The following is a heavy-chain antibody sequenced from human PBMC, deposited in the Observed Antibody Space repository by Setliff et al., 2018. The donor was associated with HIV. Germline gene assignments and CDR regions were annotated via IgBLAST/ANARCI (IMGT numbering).Heavy chain of an antibody. V-gene: IGHV3-48*03. CDR2: IDPTGATM. Sequence: GGSLRLSCVASGFSFSSSEMTWIRQAPGKGLEFVSFIDPTGATMHYADSVKGRFIISRDNAKKSLYLQMNGLRAGDTAVHYCSRDDISGQWLLDYWGQGALVTAPQ. J-gene: IGHJ4*02. D-gene: IGHD5-12*01. CDR1: GFSFSSSE. CDR3: SRDDISGQWLLDY.